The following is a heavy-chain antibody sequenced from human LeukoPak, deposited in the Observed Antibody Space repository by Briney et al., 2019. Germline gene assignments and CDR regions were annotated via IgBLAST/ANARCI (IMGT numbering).Heavy chain of an antibody. CDR1: GFTFGSYS. D-gene: IGHD3-10*01. CDR2: ISSSSSTI. V-gene: IGHV3-48*02. J-gene: IGHJ6*02. CDR3: ARELGITMVRGVSGMDV. Sequence: PGGSLRLSCAASGFTFGSYSMNWVRQAPGKGLEWVSYISSSSSTIYYADSVKGRFTISRDNAKNSLYLQMNSLRDEDTAVYYCARELGITMVRGVSGMDVWGQGTTVTVSS.